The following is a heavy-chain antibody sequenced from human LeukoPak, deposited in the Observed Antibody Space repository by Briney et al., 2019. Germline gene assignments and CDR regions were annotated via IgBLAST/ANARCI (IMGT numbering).Heavy chain of an antibody. CDR2: ISSSGSTI. CDR3: ARDASYYYGSGSNSDY. V-gene: IGHV3-48*03. D-gene: IGHD3-10*01. CDR1: GFTFSSYE. J-gene: IGHJ4*02. Sequence: GGSLRLSCAASGFTFSSYEMNWVRQAPGKGLEWVSYISSSGSTIYYADSVKGRFTISRDNAKNSLYLQMNSLRAEDTAVYYCARDASYYYGSGSNSDYWGQGTLVTVSS.